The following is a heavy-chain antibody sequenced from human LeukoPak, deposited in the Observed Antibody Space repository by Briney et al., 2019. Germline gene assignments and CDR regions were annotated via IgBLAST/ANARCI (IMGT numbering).Heavy chain of an antibody. CDR1: GFTFSSYS. Sequence: PGGSLRLSCAASGFTFSSYSMNWVRQAPGKGLEWVSSISSSSSYIYYADSVKGRFTISRDNAKNSLYLQMNSLRAEDTAVYYCARGDVDIVATDYYFDYWGQGTLVTVSS. J-gene: IGHJ4*02. CDR2: ISSSSSYI. D-gene: IGHD5-12*01. CDR3: ARGDVDIVATDYYFDY. V-gene: IGHV3-21*01.